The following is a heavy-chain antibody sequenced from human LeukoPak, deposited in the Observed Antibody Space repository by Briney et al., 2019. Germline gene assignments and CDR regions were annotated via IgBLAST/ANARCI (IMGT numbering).Heavy chain of an antibody. CDR1: GYTFTIYG. J-gene: IGHJ4*02. CDR3: ARQYYYDSSGYYYY. CDR2: ISAYNGNT. D-gene: IGHD3-22*01. Sequence: ASVTVSFKASGYTFTIYGISWVRQAPGQGLEWMGWISAYNGNTNYAQKLQGRVTMTTDTSTSTAYMELRSLRSDDTAVYYCARQYYYDSSGYYYYWGQGTLVTVSS. V-gene: IGHV1-18*01.